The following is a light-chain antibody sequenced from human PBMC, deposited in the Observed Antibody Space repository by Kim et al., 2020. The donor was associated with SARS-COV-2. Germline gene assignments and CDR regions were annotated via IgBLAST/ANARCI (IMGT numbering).Light chain of an antibody. V-gene: IGLV2-14*03. CDR2: DVT. CDR3: LSYTGTNVYV. CDR1: RSDVGGYNF. Sequence: GHPITLSCTVTRSDVGGYNFVSWYQQHPGKAPKLMIYDVTNRPSGVSDRFSGSKSGNTASLTISGLQAEDEADYYCLSYTGTNVYVFGTGTKVTVL. J-gene: IGLJ1*01.